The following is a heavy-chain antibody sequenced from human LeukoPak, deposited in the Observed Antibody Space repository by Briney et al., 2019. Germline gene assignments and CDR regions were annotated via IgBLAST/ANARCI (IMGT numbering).Heavy chain of an antibody. CDR1: GGSISSYY. Sequence: SETLSLTCTVSGGSISSYYWSWIRQPPGKGLEWTGYIYYSGSTNYNPSLKSRVTISVDTSKNQFSLKLSSVTAADTAVYYCARDSMSYSSSWNGLFDYWGQGTLVTVSS. D-gene: IGHD6-13*01. J-gene: IGHJ4*02. CDR3: ARDSMSYSSSWNGLFDY. V-gene: IGHV4-59*01. CDR2: IYYSGST.